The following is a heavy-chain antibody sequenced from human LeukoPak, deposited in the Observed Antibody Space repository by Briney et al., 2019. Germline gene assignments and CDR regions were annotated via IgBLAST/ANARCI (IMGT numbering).Heavy chain of an antibody. Sequence: SETLSLTCAVYGGSFSGYYWSWIRQPPGKGLEWIGEINHSGGTNYNPSLKSRVTISVDTSKNQFSLKLSSVTAADTAVYYCARATGPFYYYYGMDVWGQGTTVTVSS. CDR1: GGSFSGYY. CDR2: INHSGGT. J-gene: IGHJ6*02. V-gene: IGHV4-34*01. D-gene: IGHD3-9*01. CDR3: ARATGPFYYYYGMDV.